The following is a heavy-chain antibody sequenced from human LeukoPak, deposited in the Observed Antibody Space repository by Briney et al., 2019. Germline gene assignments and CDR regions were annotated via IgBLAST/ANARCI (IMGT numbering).Heavy chain of an antibody. CDR2: IYYSGST. CDR1: GDSSSGYY. J-gene: IGHJ4*02. CDR3: ARDLNDSGYAPLGY. Sequence: SETLSLTCTVSGDSSSGYYWSWIRQPPGKGLEWIGYIYYSGSTNYNPSLKSRVTISVDTSKNQFSLKLSSVTAADTAVYYCARDLNDSGYAPLGYWGQGTLVTVSS. D-gene: IGHD3-16*01. V-gene: IGHV4-59*01.